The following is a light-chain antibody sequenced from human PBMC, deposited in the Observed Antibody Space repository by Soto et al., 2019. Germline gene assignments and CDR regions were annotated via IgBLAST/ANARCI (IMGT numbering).Light chain of an antibody. V-gene: IGKV3-15*01. CDR1: RSVGTT. CDR2: GAS. CDR3: QQYNTWPHMYT. J-gene: IGKJ2*01. Sequence: EMVMTQSPATLSVSPGERVILSCRASRSVGTTLAWYQQKPGQAPRLLIYGASTRATGIPARFSGSGSGTDFTLTISSLQSEDIAVYYCQQYNTWPHMYTFGQGTKLELK.